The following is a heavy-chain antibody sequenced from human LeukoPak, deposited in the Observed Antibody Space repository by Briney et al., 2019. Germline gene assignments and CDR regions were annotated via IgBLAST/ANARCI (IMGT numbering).Heavy chain of an antibody. Sequence: SVKVSCKASGGTSSSYSVSWVRQAPGQGLEWMGRIIPFSGTSNYAQKFQGRVTISTDGSTTTAYMELSSLRSEDTAVYYCSRAMTMGAFDYWGKGTPVTVSS. J-gene: IGHJ4*02. CDR1: GGTSSSYS. D-gene: IGHD4/OR15-4a*01. CDR3: SRAMTMGAFDY. V-gene: IGHV1-69*05. CDR2: IIPFSGTS.